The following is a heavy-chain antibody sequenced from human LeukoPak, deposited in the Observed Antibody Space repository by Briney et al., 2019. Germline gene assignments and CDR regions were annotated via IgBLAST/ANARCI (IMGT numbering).Heavy chain of an antibody. CDR1: GFTFSSYE. D-gene: IGHD6-13*01. CDR2: ISSSGSTI. Sequence: GSLRLSCAASGFTFSSYEMNWVRQAPGKGLEWVSYISSSGSTIYYADSVKGRFTISRDNAKSTLYLQMNSLRAEDTAVYFCARGGLAASCDNWGQGTLVTVSS. CDR3: ARGGLAASCDN. V-gene: IGHV3-48*03. J-gene: IGHJ4*02.